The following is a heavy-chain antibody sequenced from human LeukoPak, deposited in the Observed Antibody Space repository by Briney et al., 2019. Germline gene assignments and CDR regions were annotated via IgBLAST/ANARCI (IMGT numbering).Heavy chain of an antibody. CDR2: ITTATSSYI. Sequence: GGSLRLSCAASGFTFSSHDMNWVRQAPGKGLEWVSSITTATSSYIYYADSVKGRFTISRDDAKNSLYLQMDSLRAEDTAVYYCARIALRHGYKSLGYWGQGTLVTVSS. V-gene: IGHV3-21*01. CDR3: ARIALRHGYKSLGY. J-gene: IGHJ4*02. CDR1: GFTFSSHD. D-gene: IGHD5-18*01.